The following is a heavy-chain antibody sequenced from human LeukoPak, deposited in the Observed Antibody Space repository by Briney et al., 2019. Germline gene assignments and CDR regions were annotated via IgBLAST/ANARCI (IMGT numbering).Heavy chain of an antibody. D-gene: IGHD3-22*01. CDR1: GYSFTSYW. CDR3: ARQNGGYYDRFAFDY. J-gene: IGHJ4*02. V-gene: IGHV5-51*01. Sequence: GESLKISCKGSGYSFTSYWIGWVRQMPGKGLEWTGIIYPGDSDTRHSPSFQGQVTISADKSISTAYLQWSSLKASDTAMYYCARQNGGYYDRFAFDYWGQGTLVTVSS. CDR2: IYPGDSDT.